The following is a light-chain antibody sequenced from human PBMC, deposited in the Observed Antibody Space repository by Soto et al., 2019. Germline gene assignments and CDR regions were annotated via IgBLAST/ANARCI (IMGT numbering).Light chain of an antibody. CDR3: SSYTGSSTLYV. J-gene: IGLJ1*01. V-gene: IGLV2-14*01. Sequence: QSALTQPAPVSGSPGQSITISCTGTSSDVGTYNYVSWYQQHPGKAPKVMIYEVTYRPSGVSNRFSGSKSGNTASLTISGLQAEDEAEYYCSSYTGSSTLYVFGTGTKVTVL. CDR1: SSDVGTYNY. CDR2: EVT.